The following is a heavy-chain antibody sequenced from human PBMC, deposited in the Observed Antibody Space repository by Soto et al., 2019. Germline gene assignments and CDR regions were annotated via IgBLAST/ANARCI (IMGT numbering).Heavy chain of an antibody. Sequence: SVKVSCNASGGTFSSYAISWVRQAPGQGLEWMGGIIPIFGTANYAQKFQGRVTITADESTSTAYMELSSLRSEDTAVYYCARGNNIVVVPAAIPLYYYYYGMDVWGQGTTVTVSS. CDR1: GGTFSSYA. V-gene: IGHV1-69*13. CDR2: IIPIFGTA. D-gene: IGHD2-2*02. CDR3: ARGNNIVVVPAAIPLYYYYYGMDV. J-gene: IGHJ6*02.